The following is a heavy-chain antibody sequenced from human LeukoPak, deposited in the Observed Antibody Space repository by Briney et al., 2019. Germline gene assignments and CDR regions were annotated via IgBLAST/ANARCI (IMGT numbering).Heavy chain of an antibody. V-gene: IGHV3-23*01. J-gene: IGHJ4*02. D-gene: IGHD2-8*02. CDR2: TVGGRPDT. Sequence: GGSLRLSCAASGFTFINYAMSWVRQTPGKGLEWVSATVGGRPDTYHADSVRGRFTVSRDNSMNTLYLQMNSLRVEDTAVYYCTKAPVRSCTGTFCYPFDYWGQGILDTVSS. CDR3: TKAPVRSCTGTFCYPFDY. CDR1: GFTFINYA.